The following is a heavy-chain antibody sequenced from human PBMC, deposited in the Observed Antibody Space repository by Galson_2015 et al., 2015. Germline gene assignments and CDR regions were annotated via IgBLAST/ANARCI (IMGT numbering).Heavy chain of an antibody. CDR3: ARGGGIYSSGWSTLDY. J-gene: IGHJ4*02. D-gene: IGHD6-19*01. V-gene: IGHV3-74*01. CDR2: INNDGSRT. Sequence: SLRLSCAASAFTFSSYWMYWVRQVPGKGLVWVARINNDGSRTTYADSVKGRFTVSSDNAKDTLYLQMNSLRAEDTALYYCARGGGIYSSGWSTLDYWGQGTLVTISS. CDR1: AFTFSSYW.